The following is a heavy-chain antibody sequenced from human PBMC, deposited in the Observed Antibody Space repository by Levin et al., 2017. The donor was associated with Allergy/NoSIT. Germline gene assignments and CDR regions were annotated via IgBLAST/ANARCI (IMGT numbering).Heavy chain of an antibody. CDR2: ISADANTE. CDR1: ASSFSLYA. D-gene: IGHD3-3*01. Sequence: AGGSLRLSCAVSASSFSLYAMHWVRQGPGKGLEWLAVISADANTEDYADSVKGRFTVSRDNSKKILFLQMNSLGPEDTAIYYCARGSLVDFGEFWGQGTQVAVSS. CDR3: ARGSLVDFGEF. J-gene: IGHJ4*02. V-gene: IGHV3-30*19.